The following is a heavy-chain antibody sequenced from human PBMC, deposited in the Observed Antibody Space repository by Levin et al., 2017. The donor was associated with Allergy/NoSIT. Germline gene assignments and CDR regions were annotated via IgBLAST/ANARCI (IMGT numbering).Heavy chain of an antibody. V-gene: IGHV2-5*02. D-gene: IGHD3-10*01. CDR1: GFSLSSSGVG. CDR3: AHRRPGGGSGSYWFDP. CDR2: IYWDDDK. Sequence: VSGPTLVKPTQTLTVTCTFSGFSLSSSGVGVGWLRQSPGKPLEWLGIIYWDDDKRYSPSLQSRLTITKDTSKNQVVLTMTNMDPVDTATYYCAHRRPGGGSGSYWFDPWGQGTLVTVSS. J-gene: IGHJ5*02.